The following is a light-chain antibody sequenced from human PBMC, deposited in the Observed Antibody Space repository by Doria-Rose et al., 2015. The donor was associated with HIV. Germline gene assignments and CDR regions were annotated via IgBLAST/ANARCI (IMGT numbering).Light chain of an antibody. CDR1: QDINNF. V-gene: IGKV1-27*01. Sequence: TQSPSSLSASVGDRVTITCRASQDINNFLAWYQQKPGKLPKLLIYAASTLHSGVPSRFSGSGSGTDFTLTISSLQPEDVATYYCQKYNSAPLTVGGGIMVVIK. J-gene: IGKJ4*01. CDR3: QKYNSAPLT. CDR2: AAS.